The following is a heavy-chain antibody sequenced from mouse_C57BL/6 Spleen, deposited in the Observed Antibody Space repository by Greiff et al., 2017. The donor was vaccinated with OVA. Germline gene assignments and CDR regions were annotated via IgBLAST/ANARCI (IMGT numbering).Heavy chain of an antibody. D-gene: IGHD3-3*01. CDR2: IDPSDSYT. CDR1: GYTFTSYL. J-gene: IGHJ2*01. CDR3: ARRAYDY. Sequence: QVQLQQPGAELVKPGASVKLSCKASGYTFTSYLMQWVKQRPGQGLEWIGEIDPSDSYTNYNQKFKGKATLTVDTSSSTAYMQLSSLTSEDSAVYYCARRAYDYWGQGTTLTVSS. V-gene: IGHV1-50*01.